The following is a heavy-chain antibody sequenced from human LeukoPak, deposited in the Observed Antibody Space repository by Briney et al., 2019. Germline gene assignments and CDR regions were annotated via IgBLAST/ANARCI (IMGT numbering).Heavy chain of an antibody. Sequence: GGSLRLSRAASGFTLSSYSMHWVRPAPGKGLEWVSSISSSSSYIYYADSVKGRFTISRDNAKNSLYLQMNSLRAEDTAVYYCALFGVVITGWGQGTLVTVSS. J-gene: IGHJ4*02. CDR3: ALFGVVITG. V-gene: IGHV3-21*01. D-gene: IGHD3-3*01. CDR2: ISSSSSYI. CDR1: GFTLSSYS.